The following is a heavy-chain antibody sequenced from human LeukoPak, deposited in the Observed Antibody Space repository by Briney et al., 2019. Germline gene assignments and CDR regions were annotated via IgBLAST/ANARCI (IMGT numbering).Heavy chain of an antibody. CDR1: GYTFTSYY. D-gene: IGHD4-23*01. V-gene: IGHV1-46*01. Sequence: GASVKVSCKASGYTFTSYYMHWVRQAPGQGLEWMGIINPSGGSTSYAQKFQGRVTMTRDTSISTAYMELSRLRSDDTAVYYCARGATVVTPVVGYWGQGTLVTVSS. CDR2: INPSGGST. J-gene: IGHJ4*02. CDR3: ARGATVVTPVVGY.